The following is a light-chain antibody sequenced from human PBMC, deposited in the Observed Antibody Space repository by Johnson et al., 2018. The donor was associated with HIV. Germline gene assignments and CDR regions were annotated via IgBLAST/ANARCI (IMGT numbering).Light chain of an antibody. V-gene: IGLV1-51*01. CDR1: SSNIGNNY. CDR2: DNN. CDR3: GTWDSCLSSYV. J-gene: IGLJ1*01. Sequence: QYVLTQPPSVSAAAGQKVTISCSGSSSNIGNNYVSWYQQFPGTVPKLLIYDNNTRPSGIPDRFYGSKSGTSATRGITGHQTGDEADYYGGTWDSCLSSYVFGTGTKITVV.